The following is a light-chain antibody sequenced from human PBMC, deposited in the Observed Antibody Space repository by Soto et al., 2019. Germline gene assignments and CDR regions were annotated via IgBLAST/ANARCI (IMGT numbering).Light chain of an antibody. CDR1: QSVNTN. V-gene: IGKV3-15*01. Sequence: EIVMTQSPGTLSVSPGERVTLSCRASQSVNTNLAWYQQKPGQAPRLLIYDVSTRATGIPARFSGSGSGTEFTLTISSLQSADSAVYYCQQHSNWPLTFGGGTKVERK. CDR2: DVS. J-gene: IGKJ4*01. CDR3: QQHSNWPLT.